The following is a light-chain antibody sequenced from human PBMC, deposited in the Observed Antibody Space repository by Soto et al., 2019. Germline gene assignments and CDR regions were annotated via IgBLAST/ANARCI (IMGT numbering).Light chain of an antibody. Sequence: DIQMTQSPSTLSASVGDRVTITRRASQSIRSWLAWYQQKPGKAPKLLIYDASSLQSGVPSRFSGSESGTEFTLTISSLQPDDFATYYCQQYNSYSLTFGGGTKVDIK. CDR2: DAS. V-gene: IGKV1-5*01. CDR3: QQYNSYSLT. CDR1: QSIRSW. J-gene: IGKJ4*01.